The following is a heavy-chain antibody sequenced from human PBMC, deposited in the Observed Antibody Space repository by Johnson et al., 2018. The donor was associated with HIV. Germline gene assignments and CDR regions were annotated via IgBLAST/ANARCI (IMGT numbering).Heavy chain of an antibody. CDR2: ISSDGNNK. CDR3: ARPAIVVLPAGAFDI. J-gene: IGHJ3*02. Sequence: VQLVESGGGVVQPGRSLRLSCAASRFTFSSYAMHWFRQAPGKGLEWVAVISSDGNNKFYSDSVKGRFTVSRDNSKNTLYLQMNSLRGDDTAVYYCARPAIVVLPAGAFDIWGPGTMVTVSS. CDR1: RFTFSSYA. D-gene: IGHD2-2*01. V-gene: IGHV3-30*04.